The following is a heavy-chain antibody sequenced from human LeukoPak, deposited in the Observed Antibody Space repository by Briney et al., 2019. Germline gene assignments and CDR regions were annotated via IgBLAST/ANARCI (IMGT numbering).Heavy chain of an antibody. CDR1: GSIFTSYW. D-gene: IGHD3-10*01. J-gene: IGHJ5*02. Sequence: PGESLQISCQGSGSIFTSYWIGWVRQLPGKGREWMGIIYPGDSDTRYSPSFQGQVTISADKSISTAYLQWSSLKASDTAMYYCARRDGSGLYNWFDPWGQGTLVTVSS. CDR3: ARRDGSGLYNWFDP. V-gene: IGHV5-51*01. CDR2: IYPGDSDT.